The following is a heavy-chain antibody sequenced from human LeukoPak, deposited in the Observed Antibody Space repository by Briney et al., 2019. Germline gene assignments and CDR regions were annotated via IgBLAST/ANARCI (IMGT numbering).Heavy chain of an antibody. CDR1: GCTFISYA. J-gene: IGHJ6*02. Sequence: SVKVSCKATGCTFISYAIRWVRQPPGQGLEWVGGIIPIFGTANYAQKFQGRVTITADESTSTAYMELSSLRSEDTAVYYCARESPQEDIVVVPAAIEDYYGMDVWGQGTTVTVSS. V-gene: IGHV1-69*01. CDR2: IIPIFGTA. CDR3: ARESPQEDIVVVPAAIEDYYGMDV. D-gene: IGHD2-2*01.